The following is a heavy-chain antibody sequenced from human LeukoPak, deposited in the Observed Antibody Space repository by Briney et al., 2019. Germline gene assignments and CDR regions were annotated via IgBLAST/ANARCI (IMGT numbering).Heavy chain of an antibody. CDR3: ARAGIPGYCTNVTCSNWLDP. J-gene: IGHJ5*02. CDR1: GFIFRSYS. V-gene: IGHV3-48*01. D-gene: IGHD2-8*01. CDR2: ISTSSDTI. Sequence: PGGSLRLSCAASGFIFRSYSMNWVRQAPGKGLEWVAFISTSSDTISYSDSVKGRFTISRDNAKNSLYLHMSSLRSEDTAVYYCARAGIPGYCTNVTCSNWLDPWGQGTLVTVSS.